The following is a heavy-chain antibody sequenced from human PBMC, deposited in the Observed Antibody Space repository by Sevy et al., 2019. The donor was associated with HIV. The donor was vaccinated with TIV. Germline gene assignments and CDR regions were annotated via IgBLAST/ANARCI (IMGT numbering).Heavy chain of an antibody. CDR1: GFIFGDYG. CDR3: TRWSGSQSISDY. D-gene: IGHD1-26*01. V-gene: IGHV3-49*04. CDR2: FKSKIHGGTT. J-gene: IGHJ4*02. Sequence: GGSLRLSCTASGFIFGDYGMSWVRQAPGKGLEWIAFFKSKIHGGTTENAASVKGRFTISRDDSKNIVYLQMSNLKTEDTAVYYCTRWSGSQSISDYWGQGTLVTVSS.